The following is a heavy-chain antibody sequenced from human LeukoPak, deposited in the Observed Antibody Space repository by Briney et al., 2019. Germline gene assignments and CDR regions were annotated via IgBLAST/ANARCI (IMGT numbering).Heavy chain of an antibody. Sequence: QPGRSLRLSCAASGFTFSSYGMHWVRQAPGKGLEWVAVISYDGSNKYYADSVKGRFTISRDNSKNALFLQMNSLRAEDTAVYYCAKELRVFGHGGDYWGQGTLVTVSS. CDR2: ISYDGSNK. V-gene: IGHV3-30*18. CDR3: AKELRVFGHGGDY. D-gene: IGHD3-16*02. CDR1: GFTFSSYG. J-gene: IGHJ4*02.